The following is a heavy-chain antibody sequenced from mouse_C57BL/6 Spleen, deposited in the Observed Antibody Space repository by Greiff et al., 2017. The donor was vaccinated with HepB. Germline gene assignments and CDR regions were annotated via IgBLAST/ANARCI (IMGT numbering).Heavy chain of an antibody. J-gene: IGHJ3*01. CDR2: ISSGSSTI. CDR3: ARGDYSNYVAY. CDR1: GFTFSDYG. V-gene: IGHV5-17*01. Sequence: EVKLVESGGGLVKPGGSLKLSCAASGFTFSDYGMHWVRQAPEKGLEWVAYISSGSSTIYYADTVKGRFTISRDNAKNTLFLQMTSLRSEDTAMYYCARGDYSNYVAYWGQGTLVTVSA. D-gene: IGHD2-5*01.